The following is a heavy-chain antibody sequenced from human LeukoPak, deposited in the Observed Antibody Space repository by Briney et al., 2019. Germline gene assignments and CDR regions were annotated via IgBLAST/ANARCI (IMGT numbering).Heavy chain of an antibody. J-gene: IGHJ6*02. V-gene: IGHV3-48*03. Sequence: PGGSLRLSCAASGFTFSSYEMNWVRQAPGKGLEWVSYISSSGSTIYYADSVKGRFTISRDNAKNSLYLQMNSLRAEDTAVYYCARAINLGLATGSYYYYGMDVWGQGTTVTVSS. CDR3: ARAINLGLATGSYYYYGMDV. CDR2: ISSSGSTI. D-gene: IGHD3-16*01. CDR1: GFTFSSYE.